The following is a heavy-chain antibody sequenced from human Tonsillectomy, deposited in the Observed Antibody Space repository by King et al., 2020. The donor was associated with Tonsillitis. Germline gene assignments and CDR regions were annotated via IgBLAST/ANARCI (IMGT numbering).Heavy chain of an antibody. CDR3: AKARYSGGRYHFDY. Sequence: VQLVESGGDLVQPGGSLRLSCAASGFTFSTYAMSWVRKAPGKGLEWVSTNIGSSGSTFYADSVKGRFTISRDNSKNTLFLQMNNLRAEDTAVYYCAKARYSGGRYHFDYWGQGTLVTVSS. J-gene: IGHJ4*02. CDR1: GFTFSTYA. V-gene: IGHV3-23*04. CDR2: NIGSSGST. D-gene: IGHD6-19*01.